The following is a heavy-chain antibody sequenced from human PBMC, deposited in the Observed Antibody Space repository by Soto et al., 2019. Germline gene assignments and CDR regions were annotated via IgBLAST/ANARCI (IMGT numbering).Heavy chain of an antibody. CDR1: GDSVSSRSAA. V-gene: IGHV6-1*01. CDR3: TRNEWVQLINWFDP. Sequence: SQTLSLTCAISGDSVSSRSAAWNWIRQSPSRGLEWLERIYYRSKWYNDYAVSVESRITIIPDTSKNHFSLQLNSVTPEDTAVYYCTRNEWVQLINWFDPWGQGTLVTVSS. D-gene: IGHD1-26*01. CDR2: IYYRSKWYN. J-gene: IGHJ5*02.